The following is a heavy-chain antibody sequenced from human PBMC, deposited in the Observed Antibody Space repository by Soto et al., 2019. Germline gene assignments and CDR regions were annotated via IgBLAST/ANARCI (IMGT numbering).Heavy chain of an antibody. CDR2: INSSGRT. Sequence: QVQLQESGPGLVKPSQTLSLTCSVFGDSISSSDSYWSLIRQPPGKGLEWIGYINSSGRTYYKPSLKSRVSISIDTSKNQFSLRLTSVTVADTAVYFCARFSTLGKDYGGDVRGQGTTVTVSS. CDR1: GDSISSSDSY. CDR3: ARFSTLGKDYGGDV. V-gene: IGHV4-30-4*08. D-gene: IGHD2-2*01. J-gene: IGHJ6*02.